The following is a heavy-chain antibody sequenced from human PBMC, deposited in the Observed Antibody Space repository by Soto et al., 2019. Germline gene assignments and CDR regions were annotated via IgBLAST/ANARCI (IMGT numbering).Heavy chain of an antibody. J-gene: IGHJ6*02. D-gene: IGHD2-21*02. Sequence: SKTRSDRRSGSDGMTRPSDYIVFRHPPGKGLEWIGYMYNTGSTVYNPSFKSRVTISVDTSKNQFSLKLNSVTAADTAVYYCARDLWGYCGTDCYPLDVWGQGTTVS. CDR1: DGMTRPSD. CDR3: ARDLWGYCGTDCYPLDV. CDR2: MYNTGST. V-gene: IGHV4-59*01.